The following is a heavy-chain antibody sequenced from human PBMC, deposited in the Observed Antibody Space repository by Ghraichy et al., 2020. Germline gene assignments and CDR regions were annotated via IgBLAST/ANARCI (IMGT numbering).Heavy chain of an antibody. CDR3: ARHSGAAAPPVY. Sequence: SETLSLTCTVSGGSISSYYWSWIRQPPGKGLEWIGYIYYSGSTNYNPSLKSRVTISVDTSKNQFSLKLSSVTAADTAVYYCARHSGAAAPPVYWGQGTLVTVSS. V-gene: IGHV4-59*08. D-gene: IGHD6-13*01. CDR2: IYYSGST. J-gene: IGHJ4*02. CDR1: GGSISSYY.